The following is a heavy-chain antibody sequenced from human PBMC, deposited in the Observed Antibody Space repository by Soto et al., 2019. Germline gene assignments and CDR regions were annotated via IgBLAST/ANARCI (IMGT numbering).Heavy chain of an antibody. Sequence: LRLSCAASGFTFTDYYMTWIRQAPGKGLEWVSYISSSGSTIYYADSVKGRFTISRDNAKNSLYLQMSSLRAEDTAVYYCVRGLDYGDYDYYYGMDVWGQGTTVTVSS. CDR1: GFTFTDYY. J-gene: IGHJ6*02. V-gene: IGHV3-11*04. CDR3: VRGLDYGDYDYYYGMDV. D-gene: IGHD4-17*01. CDR2: ISSSGSTI.